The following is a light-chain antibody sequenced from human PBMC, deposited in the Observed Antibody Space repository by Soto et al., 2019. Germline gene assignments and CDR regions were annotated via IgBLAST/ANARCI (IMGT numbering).Light chain of an antibody. CDR2: AAS. CDR3: QQLNSYPIT. CDR1: QGISSY. V-gene: IGKV1-9*01. Sequence: IQLTQAPSSLSASVGDRATITCRASQGISSYLAWYQQKPRKAPKLLIYAASTLQSGVPSRFSGSGSGTDFTLTISSLQPADFATYYCQQLNSYPITFGPGTKVDIK. J-gene: IGKJ3*01.